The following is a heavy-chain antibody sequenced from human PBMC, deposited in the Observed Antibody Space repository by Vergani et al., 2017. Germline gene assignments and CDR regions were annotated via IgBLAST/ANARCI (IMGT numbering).Heavy chain of an antibody. CDR3: AREEIAAAGKDY. CDR1: GYTFTSYY. D-gene: IGHD6-13*01. Sequence: QVQLVQSGAEVKKPGASVKVSCKASGYTFTSYYMHWVRQAPGQGLEWMGIINPSGGSTSYAQKFQGRVTMTRDTSTSTVYLELSSLRSEDTAVYYCAREEIAAAGKDYWGQGTLVTVSS. V-gene: IGHV1-46*03. J-gene: IGHJ4*02. CDR2: INPSGGST.